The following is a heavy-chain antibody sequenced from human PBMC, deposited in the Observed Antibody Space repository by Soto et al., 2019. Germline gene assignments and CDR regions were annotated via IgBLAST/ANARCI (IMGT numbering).Heavy chain of an antibody. CDR2: IYVSGST. V-gene: IGHV4-59*01. CDR3: ARVPYDSMDYGYFDY. CDR1: GGSISGYY. J-gene: IGHJ4*02. D-gene: IGHD3-10*01. Sequence: PSETLSLTCTVSGGSISGYYWSWIRQPPGKGLEWIGYIYVSGSTNYNPSLKSRVTISVDTSKNQFSLKLSSVTAADTAVYYCARVPYDSMDYGYFDYWGQGTLVTVSS.